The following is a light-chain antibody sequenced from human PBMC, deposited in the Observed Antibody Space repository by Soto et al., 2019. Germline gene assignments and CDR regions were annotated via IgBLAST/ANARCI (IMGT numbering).Light chain of an antibody. CDR2: EVS. CDR1: SSDIGNYNF. V-gene: IGLV2-8*01. Sequence: QSALTQPASVSGSPGQSITISCTGTSSDIGNYNFVSWYQQHPGKVPKLIIYEVSQRPSGVPDRFSASKSGNTASLTVSGLQAEDEADYYCSSHGGANNFYVFGTGTKVTVL. J-gene: IGLJ1*01. CDR3: SSHGGANNFYV.